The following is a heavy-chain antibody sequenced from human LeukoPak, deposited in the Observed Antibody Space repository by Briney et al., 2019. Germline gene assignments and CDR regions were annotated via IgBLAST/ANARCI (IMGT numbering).Heavy chain of an antibody. V-gene: IGHV3-33*01. D-gene: IGHD1-20*01. Sequence: GGSLRLSCAASGFTFSSYGMHWVRQAPGKGLEWVAVIWYDGSNKYYADSVKGRFTISRDNSKNTLYLQMNSLRAEDTAVYYCARDPPFIIGTTFFDYWGQGTLVTVSS. CDR3: ARDPPFIIGTTFFDY. CDR1: GFTFSSYG. J-gene: IGHJ4*02. CDR2: IWYDGSNK.